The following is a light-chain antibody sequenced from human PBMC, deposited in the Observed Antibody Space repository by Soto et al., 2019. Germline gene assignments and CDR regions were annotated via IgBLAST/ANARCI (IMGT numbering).Light chain of an antibody. J-gene: IGLJ1*01. CDR1: ISDVGGYDY. CDR2: DVS. V-gene: IGLV2-14*01. Sequence: QSALTQPASVSGSPGQSITISCTGTISDVGGYDYVSWCQQHPGKAPKLMIYDVSNRPSGVSNRFSGSKSGNTASLTISGLQADDEADYYCSSYTTSSTYVFGTGTKVTVL. CDR3: SSYTTSSTYV.